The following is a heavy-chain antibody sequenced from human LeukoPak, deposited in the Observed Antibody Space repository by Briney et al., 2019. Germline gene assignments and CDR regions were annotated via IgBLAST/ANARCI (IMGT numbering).Heavy chain of an antibody. V-gene: IGHV4-59*08. CDR3: ARRGGVVAAPFDY. CDR1: GGSISSYY. CDR2: IYYNGIT. D-gene: IGHD2-15*01. Sequence: SETLSLTCTVSGGSISSYYWSWIRQPPGKRLEWIGYIYYNGITNYNPSLKSRVTISVDTSKNQFSLKLSSVTAADTAVYYCARRGGVVAAPFDYWGQGTLVTVSS. J-gene: IGHJ4*02.